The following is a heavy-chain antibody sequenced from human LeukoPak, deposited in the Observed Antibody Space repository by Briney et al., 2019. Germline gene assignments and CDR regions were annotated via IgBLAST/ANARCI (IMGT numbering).Heavy chain of an antibody. V-gene: IGHV3-48*01. CDR3: ARAQKGGCSSTSCYSYYMDV. D-gene: IGHD2-2*02. CDR1: GFTFNTYS. J-gene: IGHJ6*03. CDR2: ISSSSATI. Sequence: GGSLRLSCAASGFTFNTYSMNWVRQAPGKGLEWVSYISSSSATIYYADSVKGRFTISRDNAKNSLYLQMDSLGAEDTAVYYCARAQKGGCSSTSCYSYYMDVWGKGTTVTVSS.